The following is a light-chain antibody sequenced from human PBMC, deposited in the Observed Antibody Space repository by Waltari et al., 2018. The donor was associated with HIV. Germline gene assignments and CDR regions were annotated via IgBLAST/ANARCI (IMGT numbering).Light chain of an antibody. CDR1: QDITNY. V-gene: IGKV1-33*01. J-gene: IGKJ3*01. CDR3: QQYDNLFT. Sequence: DIQMTQSPSSLSASVGDRVTITCQASQDITNYLNWYQQKPGKAPKLLIFDASNLERGVPSRFSGSGAGTDFTFTISSLQPEDVATYCWQQYDNLFTFGPGTRVDLK. CDR2: DAS.